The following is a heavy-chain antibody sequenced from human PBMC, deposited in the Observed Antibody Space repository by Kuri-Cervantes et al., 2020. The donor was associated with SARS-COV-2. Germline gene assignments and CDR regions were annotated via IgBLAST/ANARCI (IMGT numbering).Heavy chain of an antibody. CDR2: ISYDGSNK. Sequence: GESLKISCAASEFTFSSYGMHWVRQAPGKGLEWVAVISYDGSNKYYADSVKGRFTISRDNSKNTLYLQMNSLRAEDTAVYYCAKDLRLLWFGELLYWGQGTLVTVSS. CDR3: AKDLRLLWFGELLY. D-gene: IGHD3-10*01. V-gene: IGHV3-30*18. J-gene: IGHJ4*02. CDR1: EFTFSSYG.